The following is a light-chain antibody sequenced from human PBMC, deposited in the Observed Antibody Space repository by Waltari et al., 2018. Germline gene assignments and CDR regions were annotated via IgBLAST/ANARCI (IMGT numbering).Light chain of an antibody. CDR1: NIGSKN. Sequence: SYDVTQPRSVSVSPGQTARITCGGDNIGSKNVHWYQQKPAQAPVLVIYYDSDRPSGIPERFSGSNSGNTATLTISGVEAGDEADYYCQVWDSSSDHYIFGAGTRLTVL. CDR2: YDS. V-gene: IGLV3-21*01. J-gene: IGLJ1*01. CDR3: QVWDSSSDHYI.